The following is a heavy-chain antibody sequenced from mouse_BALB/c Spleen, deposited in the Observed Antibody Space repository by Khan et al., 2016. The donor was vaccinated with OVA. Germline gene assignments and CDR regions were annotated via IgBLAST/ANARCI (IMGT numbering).Heavy chain of an antibody. Sequence: QIQLVQSGPELKKPGETVQISCKASGFTFTNYGMNWVRQAPGKGLKWMGWINTYTGEPTCTDDFKGRFAFTVETSASTAYLQITSLKNEETATYFCARVGYNGTIDFWGQGTSVTVSS. V-gene: IGHV9-3-1*01. D-gene: IGHD2-14*01. CDR3: ARVGYNGTIDF. CDR2: INTYTGEP. CDR1: GFTFTNYG. J-gene: IGHJ4*01.